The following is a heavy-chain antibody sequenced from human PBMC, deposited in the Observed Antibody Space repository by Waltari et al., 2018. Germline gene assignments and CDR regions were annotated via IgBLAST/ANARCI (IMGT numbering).Heavy chain of an antibody. CDR2: IYWNDDK. V-gene: IGHV2-5*01. CDR1: AFSFRTSGVG. CDR3: AHSPLYYDILTGHQDYYMDV. Sequence: QITLKESGPKLVKPTQTLTLTWTVSAFSFRTSGVGVGWIRQPPGQAREWLALIYWNDDKRYSPSLKSRLTITRDTSKNQVVLTMTNMDPVDTATYYCAHSPLYYDILTGHQDYYMDVWGKGTTVTVSS. D-gene: IGHD3-9*01. J-gene: IGHJ6*03.